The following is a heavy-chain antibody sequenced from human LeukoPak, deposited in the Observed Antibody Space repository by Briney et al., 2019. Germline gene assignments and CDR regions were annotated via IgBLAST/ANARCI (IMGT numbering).Heavy chain of an antibody. CDR1: GYTLTELS. D-gene: IGHD2-2*02. CDR3: TARRRYRLFDY. CDR2: FEPEDGGR. V-gene: IGHV1-24*01. J-gene: IGHJ4*02. Sequence: GASVKVSCNVSGYTLTELSLHWVRQAPGKGLEWMGGFEPEDGGRLYAQNFQGRVTTTEDTSTDTAYMELSSLSSEDTAVYYCTARRRYRLFDYWGQGTLVIVSS.